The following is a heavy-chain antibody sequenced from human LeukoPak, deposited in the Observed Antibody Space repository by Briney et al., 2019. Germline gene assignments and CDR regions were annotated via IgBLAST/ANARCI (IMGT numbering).Heavy chain of an antibody. CDR2: IYPSDSST. Sequence: GESLKISCKGSGYTFSTYWIGWVRQMPGNGLEWMGIIYPSDSSTRYSPSFRGQVTISADKSINTAYLQWGSLKASDTAIYYCARSYYDYLWEGGAYFDHWGQGTLVTVSS. CDR3: ARSYYDYLWEGGAYFDH. J-gene: IGHJ4*02. D-gene: IGHD3-16*01. CDR1: GYTFSTYW. V-gene: IGHV5-51*01.